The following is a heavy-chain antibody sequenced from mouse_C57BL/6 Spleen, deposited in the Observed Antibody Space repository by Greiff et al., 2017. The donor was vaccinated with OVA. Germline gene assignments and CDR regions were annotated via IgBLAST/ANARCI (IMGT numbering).Heavy chain of an antibody. CDR1: GFSLTSYA. J-gene: IGHJ1*03. D-gene: IGHD1-1*01. CDR3: ALLYGSSSHWYFDV. V-gene: IGHV2-9-1*01. CDR2: LWTGGGT. Sequence: VQLQESGPGLVAPSQSLSITCTVSGFSLTSYAISWVRQPPGKGLEWLGVLWTGGGTNYNSALKSRLSISKDNSKSQVFLKMNSLQTDDTARYYCALLYGSSSHWYFDVWGTGTTVTVSS.